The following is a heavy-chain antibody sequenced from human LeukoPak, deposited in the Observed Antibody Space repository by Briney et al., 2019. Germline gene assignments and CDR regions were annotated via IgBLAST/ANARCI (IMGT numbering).Heavy chain of an antibody. CDR1: GSSISSYY. CDR2: IYYSGST. D-gene: IGHD6-13*01. CDR3: ARVKPWRSSWYFLGVMFDY. Sequence: SETLSLTCTVSGSSISSYYWSWIRQPPGKGLEWIGYIYYSGSTNYNPSLKSRVTISVDTSKNQFSLKLSSVTAADTAVYYCARVKPWRSSWYFLGVMFDYWGQGTLVTVSS. J-gene: IGHJ4*02. V-gene: IGHV4-59*01.